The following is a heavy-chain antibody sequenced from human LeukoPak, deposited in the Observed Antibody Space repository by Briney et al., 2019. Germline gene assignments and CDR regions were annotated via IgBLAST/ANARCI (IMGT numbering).Heavy chain of an antibody. CDR3: ARRWANHDF. Sequence: GRSLRLSCAASGFTFSSYGMHWVRQAPGKGLEWVANIKADGSEKSYVDSVKGRFTISRDNAKNAVYLQMNSLRAEDTALYYCARRWANHDFWGQGALVTVSS. CDR2: IKADGSEK. CDR1: GFTFSSYG. J-gene: IGHJ4*02. V-gene: IGHV3-7*01. D-gene: IGHD4/OR15-4a*01.